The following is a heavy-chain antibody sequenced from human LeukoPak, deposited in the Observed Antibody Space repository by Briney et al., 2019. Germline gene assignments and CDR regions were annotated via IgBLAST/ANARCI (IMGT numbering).Heavy chain of an antibody. CDR2: IYHTGST. CDR3: ARVRTSTNLNWFDP. J-gene: IGHJ5*02. D-gene: IGHD2-2*01. V-gene: IGHV4-4*02. Sequence: SETLSLTCAVSGGSISTTNWWNWVRQPPGKGLEWLGEIYHTGSTNYNPSLKSRVTISVDKSKNQFSLKLSSVTAADTAVYYCARVRTSTNLNWFDPWGQGTLVTVSS. CDR1: GGSISTTNW.